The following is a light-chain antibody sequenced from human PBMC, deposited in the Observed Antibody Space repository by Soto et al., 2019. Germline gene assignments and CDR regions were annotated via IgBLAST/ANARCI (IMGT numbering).Light chain of an antibody. Sequence: QSVLTQPASVSGSPGQSITISCTGTSSDVGSYDLVSWYQHHSGKAPKIIIYEVNKRPSGISDRFSGSKSGNTASLTISGLQAEDEADDFCCSFVRTNGLLFGGGTKLTAL. CDR1: SSDVGSYDL. V-gene: IGLV2-23*02. J-gene: IGLJ2*01. CDR3: CSFVRTNGLL. CDR2: EVN.